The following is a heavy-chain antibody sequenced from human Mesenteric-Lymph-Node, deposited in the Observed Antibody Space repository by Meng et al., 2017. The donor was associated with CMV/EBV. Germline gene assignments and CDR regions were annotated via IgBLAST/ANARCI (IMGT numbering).Heavy chain of an antibody. Sequence: GSLRLSCTVSGGSISSYYWSWIRQPPGKGLEWIGYIYDSGSTNYNPSLKSRVTISVDTSKNQFSLKLSSVTAADTAVYYCARHYYGSAPGYWGQGTLVTVSS. V-gene: IGHV4-59*08. CDR1: GGSISSYY. D-gene: IGHD3-10*01. CDR3: ARHYYGSAPGY. CDR2: IYDSGST. J-gene: IGHJ4*02.